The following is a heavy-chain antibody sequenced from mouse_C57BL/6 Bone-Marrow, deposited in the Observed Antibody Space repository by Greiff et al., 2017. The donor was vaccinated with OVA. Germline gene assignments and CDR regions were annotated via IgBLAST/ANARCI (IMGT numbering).Heavy chain of an antibody. Sequence: VQLKQSGAELVKPGASVKLSCTASGFNIKDYYMHWVKQRTEQGLEWIGRIDPEDGETKYAPKFQGKATLTADTSSNTAYLQLSSLTSEDTAVYYCAREDDYALDYWGQGTTLTVSS. J-gene: IGHJ2*01. CDR2: IDPEDGET. CDR3: AREDDYALDY. CDR1: GFNIKDYY. V-gene: IGHV14-2*01. D-gene: IGHD2-4*01.